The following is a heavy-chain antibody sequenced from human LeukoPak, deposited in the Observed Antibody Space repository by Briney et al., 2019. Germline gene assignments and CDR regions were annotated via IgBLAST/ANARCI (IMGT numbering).Heavy chain of an antibody. V-gene: IGHV4-34*01. D-gene: IGHD3-22*01. CDR2: INHSGST. CDR3: ARVKQLRWSNYYDSSGYYFPY. CDR1: GGSFSGYY. J-gene: IGHJ4*02. Sequence: SETLSLTCAVYGGSFSGYYWSWIRQPPGKGLEWIGEINHSGSTNYNPSLKSRVTISVDTSKNQFSLKLSSVTAADTAVYYCARVKQLRWSNYYDSSGYYFPYWGQGTLVTVSS.